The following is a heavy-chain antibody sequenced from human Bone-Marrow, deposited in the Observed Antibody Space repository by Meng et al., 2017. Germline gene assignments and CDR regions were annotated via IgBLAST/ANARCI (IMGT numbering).Heavy chain of an antibody. CDR2: INTYNGKT. Sequence: VQLVQSGTEGKQPGASVKVSCEASGYTLSSDGFSWVRQAPGQGLEWLGWINTYNGKTDYAQKFQGRITMTTDTFTSTAYMELRSLRSDDTAVYYCATRGNPYLNCWGQGTLVTVSS. CDR1: GYTLSSDG. V-gene: IGHV1-18*01. J-gene: IGHJ4*02. CDR3: ATRGNPYLNC.